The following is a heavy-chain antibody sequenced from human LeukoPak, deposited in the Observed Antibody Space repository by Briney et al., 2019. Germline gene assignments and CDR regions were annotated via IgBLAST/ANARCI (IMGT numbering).Heavy chain of an antibody. Sequence: ASVKVSCKVSGYTLTELSMHWVRQASGKGLEWMGGFDPEDGETIYAQKFQGRVTMTEDTSTDTAYMELSSLRSEDTAVYYCATVRGYSGYDYYFDYWGQGTLVTVSS. D-gene: IGHD5-12*01. CDR1: GYTLTELS. J-gene: IGHJ4*02. V-gene: IGHV1-24*01. CDR3: ATVRGYSGYDYYFDY. CDR2: FDPEDGET.